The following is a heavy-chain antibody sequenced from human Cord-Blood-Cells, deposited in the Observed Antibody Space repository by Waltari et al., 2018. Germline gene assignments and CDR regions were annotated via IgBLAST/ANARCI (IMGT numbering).Heavy chain of an antibody. Sequence: QVQLVQSGAEVKKPGASVKVSCKAPGYTFTGYYMHWVRQSPGQGLEWMGWINPNSGGTNYAQKFQGRVTMTRDTSISTAYMELSRLRSDDTAVYYCARANRPGIAAAGTNYWGQGTLVTVSS. J-gene: IGHJ4*02. D-gene: IGHD6-13*01. CDR3: ARANRPGIAAAGTNY. CDR1: GYTFTGYY. CDR2: INPNSGGT. V-gene: IGHV1-2*02.